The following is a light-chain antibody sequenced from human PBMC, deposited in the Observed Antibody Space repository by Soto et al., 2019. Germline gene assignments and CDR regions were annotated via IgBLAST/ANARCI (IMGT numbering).Light chain of an antibody. CDR3: QQYKSFLGT. Sequence: DIQMTQSPSTLSASVGDRVTFTCRASQSVSSWVAWYQQKPGKAPNLLITKACSLESGVPSRFSGSGTGTEFTLTINGLQPDDFATYYCQQYKSFLGTFGQGTKVEIK. CDR2: KAC. CDR1: QSVSSW. V-gene: IGKV1-5*03. J-gene: IGKJ1*01.